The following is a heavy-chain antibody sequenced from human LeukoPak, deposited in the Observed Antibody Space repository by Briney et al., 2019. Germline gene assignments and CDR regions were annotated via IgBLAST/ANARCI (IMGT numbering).Heavy chain of an antibody. CDR2: IYYSGST. CDR3: ARLRYCSGGSWDSCYYYGMDV. V-gene: IGHV4-59*08. Sequence: SETLSLTCTVSGGSISSYYWSWIRQPPGKGLEWIGYIYYSGSTNYNPSLKSRVTISVDTSKNQFSLKLSSVTAEDTAVYYCARLRYCSGGSWDSCYYYGMDVWGQGTTVTVSS. J-gene: IGHJ6*01. D-gene: IGHD2-15*01. CDR1: GGSISSYY.